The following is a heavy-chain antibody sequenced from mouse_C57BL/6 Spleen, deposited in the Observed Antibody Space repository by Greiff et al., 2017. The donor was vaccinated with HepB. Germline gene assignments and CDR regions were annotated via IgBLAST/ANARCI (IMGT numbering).Heavy chain of an antibody. CDR2: IYPSDSYT. J-gene: IGHJ2*01. CDR1: GYTFTSYW. CDR3: ARKGYYYGSSPNYFDY. V-gene: IGHV1-50*01. D-gene: IGHD1-1*01. Sequence: QVQLQQPGAELVKPGASVKLSCKASGYTFTSYWMQWVKQRPGQGLEWIGEIYPSDSYTNYNQKFKGKATLTVDTSSSTAYMQLSSLTSEDSAVYYCARKGYYYGSSPNYFDYWGQGTTLTVSS.